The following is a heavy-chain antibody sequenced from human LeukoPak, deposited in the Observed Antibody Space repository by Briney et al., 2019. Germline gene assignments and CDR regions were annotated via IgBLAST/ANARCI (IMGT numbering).Heavy chain of an antibody. CDR1: GFTFSNYG. V-gene: IGHV3-30*02. CDR2: IQYDGSNK. Sequence: GGSLRLSCAASGFTFSNYGMHWVRQAPGKGLEWVAFIQYDGSNKYYADSVKGRFTISRDNSKNTLYLQMNSLRAEDTAVYYCAKDRRFLSNYYDSGAYLDYWGQGTLVTVSS. J-gene: IGHJ4*02. CDR3: AKDRRFLSNYYDSGAYLDY. D-gene: IGHD3-22*01.